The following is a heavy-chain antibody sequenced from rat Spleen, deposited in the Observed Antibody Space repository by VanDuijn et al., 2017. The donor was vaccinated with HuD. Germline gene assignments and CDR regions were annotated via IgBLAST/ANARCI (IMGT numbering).Heavy chain of an antibody. J-gene: IGHJ2*01. Sequence: QVQLKESGPDLVQPSQTLSLTCTVSGFSLTTYGVSWVRQPPGKGLEWIAAISSGGSTYYNSVLRSRLIISRDTSKSQVFLKMNSLQTEDTAMYFCVRFGGLRVYLYWGQGVMVTVSS. CDR2: ISSGGST. CDR1: GFSLTTYG. CDR3: VRFGGLRVYLY. D-gene: IGHD1-9*01. V-gene: IGHV2S8*01.